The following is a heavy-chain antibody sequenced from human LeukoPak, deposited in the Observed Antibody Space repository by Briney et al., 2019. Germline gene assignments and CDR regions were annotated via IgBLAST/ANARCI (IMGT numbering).Heavy chain of an antibody. CDR1: GGSISSSSYY. D-gene: IGHD2-2*03. J-gene: IGHJ5*02. Sequence: SETLSLTCTVSGGSISSSSYYWGWIRQPPGKGLEWIGSIYYSGSTYYNPSLKSRVTISVDTSKNQFSLKLSSVTAADTAVYYCARGGGGYCSSTSCHEFWFDPWGQGTLVTVSS. CDR2: IYYSGST. CDR3: ARGGGGYCSSTSCHEFWFDP. V-gene: IGHV4-39*01.